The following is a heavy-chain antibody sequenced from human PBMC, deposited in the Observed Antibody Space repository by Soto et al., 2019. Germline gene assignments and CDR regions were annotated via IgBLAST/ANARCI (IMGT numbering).Heavy chain of an antibody. CDR1: GFIFNTYA. J-gene: IGHJ5*02. D-gene: IGHD6-13*01. CDR3: ARDRRGYSTSA. CDR2: ILYDGSNK. V-gene: IGHV3-30-3*01. Sequence: GGSLRLSCAASGFIFNTYAMHWVRQAPGKGLEWVAIILYDGSNKYYADSVKGRFTISRDNSKNTLSLQMNSLRPDDTAIYYCARDRRGYSTSAWGQGTLVTVSS.